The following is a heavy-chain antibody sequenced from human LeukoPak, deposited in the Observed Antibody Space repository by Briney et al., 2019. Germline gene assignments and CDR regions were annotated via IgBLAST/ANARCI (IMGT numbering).Heavy chain of an antibody. J-gene: IGHJ4*02. D-gene: IGHD1-26*01. CDR3: AREFGSYWGYFDY. Sequence: GGSLRLSCAASGFTFSSYEMNWVRQAPGKGLEWVAVISYDGSNKYYADSVKGRFTISRDNSKNTLYLQMNSLRAEDTAVYYCAREFGSYWGYFDYWGQGTLVTVSS. V-gene: IGHV3-30*04. CDR1: GFTFSSYE. CDR2: ISYDGSNK.